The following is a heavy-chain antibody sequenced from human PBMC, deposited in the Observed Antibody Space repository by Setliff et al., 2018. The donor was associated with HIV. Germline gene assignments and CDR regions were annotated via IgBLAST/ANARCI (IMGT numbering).Heavy chain of an antibody. V-gene: IGHV4-59*08. CDR3: ARHGHFYDSSSSDAFDI. CDR2: VSYSGST. CDR1: GGSISTYY. D-gene: IGHD3-22*01. J-gene: IGHJ3*02. Sequence: PSETLSLTCNVSGGSISTYYWSWIRQPPGKGLEWLGYVSYSGSTNFNPSLESRLAMSVDMSKNHFSLKLRSVTAADTAVYYCARHGHFYDSSSSDAFDIWGHGTMVT.